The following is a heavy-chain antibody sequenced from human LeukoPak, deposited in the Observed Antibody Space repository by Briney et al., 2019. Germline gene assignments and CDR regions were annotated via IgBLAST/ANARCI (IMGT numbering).Heavy chain of an antibody. J-gene: IGHJ4*02. CDR2: INHSGST. CDR3: ARGSSPRSFDY. Sequence: PSETLSLTCAVYGGSFSGYYWSWIRQPPGKGLEWIGEINHSGSTNYNPSLKSRVTISVDTSKNQFSLKLSPVTAADTAVYYCARGSSPRSFDYWGQGTLVTVSS. V-gene: IGHV4-34*01. CDR1: GGSFSGYY.